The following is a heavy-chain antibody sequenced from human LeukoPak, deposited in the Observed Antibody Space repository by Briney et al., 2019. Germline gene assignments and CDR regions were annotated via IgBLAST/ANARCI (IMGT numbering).Heavy chain of an antibody. Sequence: PSETLSLTCTVSGGSISSGGYYWSWIRQHPGKGLEWIGYIYYSGSTYYNPSLKSRVTISVDTSKNQFSLKLSSVTAADTAVYYCARDPGPRSIATGGHRYYYYMDVWGKGTTVTVSS. J-gene: IGHJ6*03. CDR2: IYYSGST. CDR1: GGSISSGGYY. D-gene: IGHD6-13*01. CDR3: ARDPGPRSIATGGHRYYYYMDV. V-gene: IGHV4-31*03.